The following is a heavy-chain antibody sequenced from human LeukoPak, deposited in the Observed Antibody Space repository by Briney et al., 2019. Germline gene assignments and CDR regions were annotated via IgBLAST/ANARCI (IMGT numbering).Heavy chain of an antibody. V-gene: IGHV3-21*01. Sequence: GGSLRLSCAASGFTFSSYSMNWVRQAPGKGLEWVSSISSTNSYIYYADSVKGRSAISRDNVKSSLYMQMISLRSENTAVYYCARDHYYDSSGYYYGFDYWGQGTLVTVSS. CDR1: GFTFSSYS. J-gene: IGHJ4*02. CDR3: ARDHYYDSSGYYYGFDY. D-gene: IGHD3-22*01. CDR2: ISSTNSYI.